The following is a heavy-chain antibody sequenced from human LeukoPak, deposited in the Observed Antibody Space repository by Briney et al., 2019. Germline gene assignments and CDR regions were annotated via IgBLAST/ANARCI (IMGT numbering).Heavy chain of an antibody. CDR1: GGSFSGYY. CDR3: ARGPPQVVHADPYCSGGSCYGSRWFDP. CDR2: INHSGST. J-gene: IGHJ5*02. Sequence: KPSENLSLNCAVYGGSFSGYYWSWIRQPPGKGLEWIGEINHSGSTNPNPSLKSRATISVDTTKNQFSLKLSSVTAADTAVYYCARGPPQVVHADPYCSGGSCYGSRWFDPWGQGTLVTVSS. D-gene: IGHD2-15*01. V-gene: IGHV4-34*04.